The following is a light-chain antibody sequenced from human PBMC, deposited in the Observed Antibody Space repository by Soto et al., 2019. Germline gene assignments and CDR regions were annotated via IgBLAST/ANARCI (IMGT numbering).Light chain of an antibody. V-gene: IGLV2-14*01. CDR1: SCDIGSYNR. J-gene: IGLJ1*01. Sequence: QSALTQPASVSGSPGQSITISCTGTSCDIGSYNRVSWYQQHPGKAPKLIIYEVTDRPSGVSNRFSGSKSGNTASLTISGLQAEDEAEYYCRSYTNINTTACVFGTGTKVTVL. CDR3: RSYTNINTTACV. CDR2: EVT.